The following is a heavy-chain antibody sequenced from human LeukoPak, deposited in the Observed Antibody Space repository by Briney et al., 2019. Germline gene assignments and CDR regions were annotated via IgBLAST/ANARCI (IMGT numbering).Heavy chain of an antibody. D-gene: IGHD6-19*01. V-gene: IGHV4-61*01. CDR1: GGSVSSGSYY. CDR2: IYYSGRN. Sequence: PSEALSDTCIVSGGSVSSGSYYWSCTRQPPGKGLECLGYIYYSGRNNYNPSLKSRVTISVDTSKNQFSLKLSSVTASDTAVYYCARARSIAVAGPYFDYWGQGTLVTVSS. J-gene: IGHJ4*02. CDR3: ARARSIAVAGPYFDY.